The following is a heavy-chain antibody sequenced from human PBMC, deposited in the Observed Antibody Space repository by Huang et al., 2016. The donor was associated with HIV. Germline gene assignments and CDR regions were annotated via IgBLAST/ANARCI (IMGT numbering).Heavy chain of an antibody. CDR3: ARGSLEYSVSSSLDY. D-gene: IGHD4-4*01. Sequence: QVQLLQSGAEVKKPGSSVKVSCKASGGPFRSYSIAWVRQAPGQGLEWMASLMPVVDSPKYAQKVQGRVRVTADESTSTVYMELRDLRPDDTAVYFCARGSLEYSVSSSLDYWGQGTHVTVSS. V-gene: IGHV1-69*11. J-gene: IGHJ4*02. CDR2: LMPVVDSP. CDR1: GGPFRSYS.